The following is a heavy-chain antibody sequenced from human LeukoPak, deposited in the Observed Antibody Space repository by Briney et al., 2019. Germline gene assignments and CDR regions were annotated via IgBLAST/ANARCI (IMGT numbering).Heavy chain of an antibody. V-gene: IGHV1-69*04. J-gene: IGHJ6*02. D-gene: IGHD6-19*01. CDR3: ARASDRYSSGWSYGMDV. CDR1: GYIFTSYY. CDR2: IIPTLGIA. Sequence: SVKVSCKASGYIFTSYYIHWVRQAPGQGLEWMGRIIPTLGIANYAQKFQGRVTITADKSTSTAYMELSSLRSEDTAVYYCARASDRYSSGWSYGMDVWGQGTTVTVSS.